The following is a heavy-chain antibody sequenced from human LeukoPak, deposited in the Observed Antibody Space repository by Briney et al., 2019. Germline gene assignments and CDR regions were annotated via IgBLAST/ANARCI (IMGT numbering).Heavy chain of an antibody. V-gene: IGHV1-2*02. CDR2: INPNSGGT. J-gene: IGHJ6*02. CDR1: GYTFTGYY. D-gene: IGHD2-2*01. Sequence: ASVKVSCKASGYTFTGYYMHWVRQAPGQGLEWMGWINPNSGGTNYAQKLQGRVTMTTDTSTSTAYMELRSLRSDDTAVYYCARRYCSSTSCYYYYYGMDVWGQGTTVTVSS. CDR3: ARRYCSSTSCYYYYYGMDV.